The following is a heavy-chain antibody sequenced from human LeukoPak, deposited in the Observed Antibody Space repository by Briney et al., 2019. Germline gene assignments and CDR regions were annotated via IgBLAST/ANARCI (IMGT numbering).Heavy chain of an antibody. CDR1: GFTFSSYS. CDR3: ARDRVAAALDY. D-gene: IGHD6-13*01. V-gene: IGHV3-48*01. J-gene: IGHJ4*02. CDR2: ISSSSSTI. Sequence: GGSLRLSCAASGFTFSSYSMNWVRQAPGKGLEWVSYISSSSSTIYYADSVKGRFAISRDNAKNSLYLQMNSLRAEDTAVYYCARDRVAAALDYWGQGTLVTVSS.